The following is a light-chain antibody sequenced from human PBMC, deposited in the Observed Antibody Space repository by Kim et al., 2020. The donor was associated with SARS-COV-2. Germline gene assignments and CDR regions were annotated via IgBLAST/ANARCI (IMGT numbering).Light chain of an antibody. CDR3: AAWDDSLNALV. J-gene: IGLJ3*02. CDR2: TNN. CDR1: SSNIGSNT. Sequence: GQGVTMSCSGSSSNIGSNTVNWYQQLPGTGPKLLIYTNNQRPSGFPDRFSGSKSGTSASLAIRGIQSEDEADYFCAAWDDSLNALVFGGGTQLTVL. V-gene: IGLV1-44*01.